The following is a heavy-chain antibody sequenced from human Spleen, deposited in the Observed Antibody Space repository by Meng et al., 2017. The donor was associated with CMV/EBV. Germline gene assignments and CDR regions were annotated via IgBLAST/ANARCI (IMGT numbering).Heavy chain of an antibody. V-gene: IGHV7-4-1*01. Sequence: SGYTFTSLSVNWLRQAPGRGLEWKGWINTNNGAPTYAQYFTGRFVFSLDISVNTAYLHISGLKADDTAVYFCARTYDWRWKNYHYIDYWGQGTLVTVSS. CDR2: INTNNGAP. CDR3: ARTYDWRWKNYHYIDY. J-gene: IGHJ4*02. CDR1: GYTFTSLS. D-gene: IGHD3-16*01.